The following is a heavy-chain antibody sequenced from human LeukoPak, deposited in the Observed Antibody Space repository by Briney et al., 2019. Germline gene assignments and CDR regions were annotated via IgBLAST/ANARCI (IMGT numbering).Heavy chain of an antibody. CDR3: AKDLPYGYSSGQGIFDY. CDR2: ISGSGGST. Sequence: GGSLRLSCAASGFTFSSYAMSWVRQAPGKGLEWVSAISGSGGSTYYADSVKGRFTISRDNSKNTLYLQMNSLRAEDTAVYYCAKDLPYGYSSGQGIFDYWGQGTLVTVSS. J-gene: IGHJ4*02. CDR1: GFTFSSYA. D-gene: IGHD6-19*01. V-gene: IGHV3-23*01.